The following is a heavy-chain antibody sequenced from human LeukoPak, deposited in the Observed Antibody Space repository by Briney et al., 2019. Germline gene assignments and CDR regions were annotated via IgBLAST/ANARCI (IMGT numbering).Heavy chain of an antibody. D-gene: IGHD6-13*01. CDR1: GYTFTNYG. Sequence: ASVKVSCKASGYTFTNYGITWVRQAPGQGLEWMGWVNPNSGGTNYAQKFQGRVTMTRDTSISTAYMELSRLRSDDTAVYYCAREGSSSWYRKFDYWGQGTLVTVSS. J-gene: IGHJ4*02. CDR2: VNPNSGGT. CDR3: AREGSSSWYRKFDY. V-gene: IGHV1-2*02.